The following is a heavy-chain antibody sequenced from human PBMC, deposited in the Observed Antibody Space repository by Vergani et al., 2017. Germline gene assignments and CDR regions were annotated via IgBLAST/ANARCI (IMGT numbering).Heavy chain of an antibody. J-gene: IGHJ4*02. V-gene: IGHV3-30-3*01. Sequence: QVQLVESGGGVVQPGRSLRLSCAASGFTFSSYAMHWVRQAPGKGLEWVAVISYDGSNKYYADSVKGRFTISRDNSKNTLYLQKNSLRAEDTAVYYCARDRFAGSSGWPLYFDYWGQGTLVTVSS. D-gene: IGHD6-19*01. CDR1: GFTFSSYA. CDR2: ISYDGSNK. CDR3: ARDRFAGSSGWPLYFDY.